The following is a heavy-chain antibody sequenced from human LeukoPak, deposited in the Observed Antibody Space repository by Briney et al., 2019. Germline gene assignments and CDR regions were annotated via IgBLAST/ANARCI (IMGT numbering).Heavy chain of an antibody. CDR2: INHSGST. CDR3: ARYGDCPYDAFDI. CDR1: GGSFSGYY. Sequence: SETLSLTCAVYGGSFSGYYWSWIRQPPGKGLEWIGEINHSGSTNYNPSLKSRVTISVDTSKNQFSLKLSSVTAADTAVYYCARYGDCPYDAFDIWGQGTMVTVSS. V-gene: IGHV4-34*01. J-gene: IGHJ3*02. D-gene: IGHD4-17*01.